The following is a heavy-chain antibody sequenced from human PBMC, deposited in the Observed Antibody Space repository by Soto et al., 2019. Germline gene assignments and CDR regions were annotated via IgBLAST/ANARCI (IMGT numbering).Heavy chain of an antibody. V-gene: IGHV3-23*01. CDR1: GFTFSSYA. Sequence: GGSLRLSCAASGFTFSSYAMSWVRQAPGKGLEWVSAISGSGGSTYYADSAKGRFTISRDNSKNTLYLQMNSLRAEDTAVYYCAKDNDDWDTAMVTDYFDYWGQGTLVTVSS. CDR2: ISGSGGST. CDR3: AKDNDDWDTAMVTDYFDY. J-gene: IGHJ4*02. D-gene: IGHD5-18*01.